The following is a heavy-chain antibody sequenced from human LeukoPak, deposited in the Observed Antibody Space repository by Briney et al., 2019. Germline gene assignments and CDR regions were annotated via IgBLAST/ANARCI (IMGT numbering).Heavy chain of an antibody. Sequence: SETLSLTCTVSGGSISSYYWGWIRQPPGKGLEWIGYIYYSGSTNYNPSLKSRVSISVDTSKNQFSLKLSSVTAADTAVYYCARVAVLSPYYFDYWGQGTLVTVSS. D-gene: IGHD2-15*01. J-gene: IGHJ4*02. CDR2: IYYSGST. CDR3: ARVAVLSPYYFDY. V-gene: IGHV4-59*01. CDR1: GGSISSYY.